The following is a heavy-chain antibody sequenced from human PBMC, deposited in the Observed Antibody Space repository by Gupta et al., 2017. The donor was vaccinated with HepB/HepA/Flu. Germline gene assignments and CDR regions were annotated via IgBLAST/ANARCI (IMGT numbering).Heavy chain of an antibody. CDR2: IYSGGTT. J-gene: IGHJ4*02. Sequence: IYSGGTTYYADSVKGRFTISRDNSKNTLYLQMNSLRAEDTAVYYCARRGSGSYSFDSWGQGTLVTVSS. V-gene: IGHV3-53*01. D-gene: IGHD3-10*01. CDR3: ARRGSGSYSFDS.